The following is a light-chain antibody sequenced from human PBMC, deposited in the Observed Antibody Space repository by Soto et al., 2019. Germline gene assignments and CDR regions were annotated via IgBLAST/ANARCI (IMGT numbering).Light chain of an antibody. V-gene: IGLV1-44*01. CDR3: AAWDDSLNGVL. CDR1: SSNIGSNT. J-gene: IGLJ2*01. Sequence: QYVLTQPPSASGTPGQRVTISCSGSSSNIGSNTVNWYQQLPGTTPKLLIFSNNLRPSGVPDRFSGSKSGTSASLAISGLQSEDEADYYCAAWDDSLNGVLFGGGTKVTVL. CDR2: SNN.